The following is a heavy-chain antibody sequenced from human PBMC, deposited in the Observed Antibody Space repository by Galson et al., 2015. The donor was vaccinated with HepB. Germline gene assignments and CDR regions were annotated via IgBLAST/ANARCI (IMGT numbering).Heavy chain of an antibody. CDR3: ARGRQIAAAPGY. J-gene: IGHJ4*02. CDR1: GFTFSSYA. CDR2: ISYDGSNK. Sequence: SLRLSCAASGFTFSSYAMHWVRQAPGKGLEWVAVISYDGSNKYYADSVKGRFTISRDNSKNTLYLQMNSLRAEDTAVYYCARGRQIAAAPGYWGQGTLVTVPS. D-gene: IGHD6-13*01. V-gene: IGHV3-30-3*01.